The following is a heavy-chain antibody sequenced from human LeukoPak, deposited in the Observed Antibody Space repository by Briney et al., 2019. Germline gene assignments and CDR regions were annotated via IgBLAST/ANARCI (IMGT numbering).Heavy chain of an antibody. V-gene: IGHV4-39*01. Sequence: PSETLSLTCTVSGGSIRSSYYYWGWIRQPPGKGLEWIGSIYDSGSTYYNPSLKSRVTISVDTSKNQFSLKLSSVTAADTAVYYCARLAGEEQLAVAGDYWGQGTLVTVSS. CDR2: IYDSGST. CDR3: ARLAGEEQLAVAGDY. D-gene: IGHD6-6*01. CDR1: GGSIRSSYYY. J-gene: IGHJ4*02.